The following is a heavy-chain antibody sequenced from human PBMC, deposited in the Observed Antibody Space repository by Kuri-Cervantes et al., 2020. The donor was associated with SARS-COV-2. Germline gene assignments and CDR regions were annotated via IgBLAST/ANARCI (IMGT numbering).Heavy chain of an antibody. J-gene: IGHJ4*02. D-gene: IGHD2-2*01. CDR1: GYSISSGYY. Sequence: SETLSLTCAVSGYSISSGYYWGWIRHPPGKGLEWICSISHSGSIYYYHSLKRGITISVDTSKNQFSQKVSDVTAAATAVYYCASQGGIVVVPAALWGRGTLVTVSS. CDR2: ISHSGSI. V-gene: IGHV4-38-2*01. CDR3: ASQGGIVVVPAAL.